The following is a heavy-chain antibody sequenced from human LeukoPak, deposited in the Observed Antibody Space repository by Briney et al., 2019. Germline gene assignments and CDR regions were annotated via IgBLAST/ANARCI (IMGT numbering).Heavy chain of an antibody. CDR1: GFTFSSYG. J-gene: IGHJ3*02. CDR3: AKVSGHHDAFDI. CDR2: IWYDGSNK. V-gene: IGHV3-30*02. Sequence: GGSLRLSCAASGFTFSSYGMHWVRQAPGKGLEWVAVIWYDGSNKYYADSVKGRFTISRDNSKNTLYLQMNSLRAEDTAVYYCAKVSGHHDAFDIWGQGTMVTVSS. D-gene: IGHD3-10*01.